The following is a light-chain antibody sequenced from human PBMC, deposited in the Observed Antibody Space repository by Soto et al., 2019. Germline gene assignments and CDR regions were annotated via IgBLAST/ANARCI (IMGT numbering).Light chain of an antibody. J-gene: IGLJ2*01. Sequence: QSALTQPASVSGSPGQSITVSCTGTSSDVRSYNLVSWYQQHPGKAPKVMIYEVSKQPSGVSNRFSGSKSGNTASLTISGLQAENEADYYCCSYAGINTYVLFGGGTKLTVL. CDR2: EVS. V-gene: IGLV2-23*02. CDR3: CSYAGINTYVL. CDR1: SSDVRSYNL.